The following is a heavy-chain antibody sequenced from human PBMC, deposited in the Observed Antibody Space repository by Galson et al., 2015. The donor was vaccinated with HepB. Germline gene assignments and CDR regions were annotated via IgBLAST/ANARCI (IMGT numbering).Heavy chain of an antibody. J-gene: IGHJ4*02. Sequence: ETLSLTCTVSGGSISSSSYYWGWIRQPPGKGLEWIGSIYYSGSTYYNPSLKSRVTISVDTSKNQFSLKLSSVTAADTAVYYCAREGNYYGSGSYPNFDYWGQGTLVTVSS. D-gene: IGHD3-10*01. CDR3: AREGNYYGSGSYPNFDY. CDR1: GGSISSSSYY. CDR2: IYYSGST. V-gene: IGHV4-39*02.